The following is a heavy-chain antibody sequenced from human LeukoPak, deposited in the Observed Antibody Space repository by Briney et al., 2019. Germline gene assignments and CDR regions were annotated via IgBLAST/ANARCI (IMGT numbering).Heavy chain of an antibody. CDR3: ARDGTAAGLYFDL. D-gene: IGHD6-13*01. CDR2: IRQDGSEK. CDR1: GFTFTDYW. J-gene: IGHJ4*01. Sequence: GGSLRLSCAVSGFTFTDYWMSWVRQVPGKELEWVASIRQDGSEKTYAASVKGRFTISRDNTRNSLSLQLNSLRVEDTAVYYCARDGTAAGLYFDLWGQGTLVTVSS. V-gene: IGHV3-7*01.